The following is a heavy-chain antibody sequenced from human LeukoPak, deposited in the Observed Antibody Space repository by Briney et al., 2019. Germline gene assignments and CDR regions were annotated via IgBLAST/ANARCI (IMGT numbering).Heavy chain of an antibody. V-gene: IGHV3-73*01. D-gene: IGHD3-22*01. J-gene: IGHJ4*02. CDR2: IRNKANTYAT. CDR3: TRRSSDDSSGYYI. CDR1: GFTFSTYA. Sequence: PGRSLRLSCAASGFTFSTYAMHWVRQASGKGLEWVGRIRNKANTYATAYSTSVKGRFTISRDDSKNTAYLQMNSLKTEDTAVYYCTRRSSDDSSGYYIWGQGTLVTVSS.